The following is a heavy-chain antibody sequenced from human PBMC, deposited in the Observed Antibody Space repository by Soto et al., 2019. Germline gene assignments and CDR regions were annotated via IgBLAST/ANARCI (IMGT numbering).Heavy chain of an antibody. J-gene: IGHJ6*02. Sequence: HPGGSLRLSCTASGFTFGDYAMSWVRQASGKGLEWVGFIRSKAYGGTAEYAASVKGRFTISRDDTKSIAYLQMNSLKTEDTAVYYCTGGEMATTRGWWDYYYGMDVWGQGTTVTVSS. D-gene: IGHD2-15*01. CDR2: IRSKAYGGTA. V-gene: IGHV3-49*04. CDR3: TGGEMATTRGWWDYYYGMDV. CDR1: GFTFGDYA.